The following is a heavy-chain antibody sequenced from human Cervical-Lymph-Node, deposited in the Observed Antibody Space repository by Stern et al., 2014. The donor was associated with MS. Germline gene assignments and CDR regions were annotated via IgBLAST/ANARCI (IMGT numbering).Heavy chain of an antibody. J-gene: IGHJ6*02. CDR3: ASSVGELTPEAV. Sequence: VQLVQSGAEVKKPGSSVRVSCKASGGTFSSYAISWVRQAPGHGLEWMGGIIPMCDTANDAQKFQGIVTITADDSTTTAYMEVSSRRSEDTAVYYCASSVGELTPEAVWGQGTTVTVFS. CDR1: GGTFSSYA. V-gene: IGHV1-69*01. CDR2: IIPMCDTA. D-gene: IGHD3-10*01.